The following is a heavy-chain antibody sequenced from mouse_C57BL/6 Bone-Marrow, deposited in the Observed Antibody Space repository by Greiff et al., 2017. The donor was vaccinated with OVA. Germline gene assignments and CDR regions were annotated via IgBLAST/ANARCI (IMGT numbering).Heavy chain of an antibody. V-gene: IGHV5-16*01. CDR2: INYDGSST. CDR3: ARGPYYGSSYGWYFDV. D-gene: IGHD1-1*01. Sequence: EVQLVESEGGLVQPGSSMKLSCTASGFTFSDYYMAWVRQVPEKGLEWVANINYDGSSTYYLDALKSRFIISRDNAKNSLYLQMNSLKSEDTATYYCARGPYYGSSYGWYFDVWGTGTTVTVSS. J-gene: IGHJ1*03. CDR1: GFTFSDYY.